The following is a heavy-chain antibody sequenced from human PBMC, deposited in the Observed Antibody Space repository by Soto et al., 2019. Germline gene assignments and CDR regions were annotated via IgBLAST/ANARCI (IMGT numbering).Heavy chain of an antibody. V-gene: IGHV4-39*01. D-gene: IGHD4-17*01. Sequence: SETLSLTCTVSGGSISSSSYYWGWIRQPPGKGLEWIGSIYYSGSTYYNPSLKSRVTISVDTSKNQFSLKLSSVTAADTAVYYCARQAGDYGDYYYWGQGTLVTVSS. CDR2: IYYSGST. J-gene: IGHJ4*02. CDR3: ARQAGDYGDYYY. CDR1: GGSISSSSYY.